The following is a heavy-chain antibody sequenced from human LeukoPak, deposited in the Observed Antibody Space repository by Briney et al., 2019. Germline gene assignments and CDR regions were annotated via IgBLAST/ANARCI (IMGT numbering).Heavy chain of an antibody. CDR2: IDHSGST. CDR3: VRRKNLPSIQYYYYGMDV. J-gene: IGHJ6*04. D-gene: IGHD2-21*01. V-gene: IGHV4-34*01. CDR1: NGSFSGHY. Sequence: SETLSLTCAIYNGSFSGHYWTWISQPLGKGLEWIGEIDHSGSTNSNPSLESRVTISVDTSKNQFSLRLSSVTAADTAMYYCVRRKNLPSIQYYYYGMDVWGKGPTVTVSS.